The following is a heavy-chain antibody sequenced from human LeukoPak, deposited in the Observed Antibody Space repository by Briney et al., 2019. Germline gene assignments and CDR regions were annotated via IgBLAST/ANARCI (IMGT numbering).Heavy chain of an antibody. CDR2: IYHSGST. Sequence: PSETLSLTCAVSGVSISSTNWWGWVRQPPRKGLEWIGEIYHSGSTNYSPSLKSRVTISVDKSKNQISLKLSSVTAADTALYFCARDHKSGYAGEGLDPWGQGTLVTVSS. V-gene: IGHV4-4*02. D-gene: IGHD5-12*01. CDR1: GVSISSTNW. J-gene: IGHJ5*02. CDR3: ARDHKSGYAGEGLDP.